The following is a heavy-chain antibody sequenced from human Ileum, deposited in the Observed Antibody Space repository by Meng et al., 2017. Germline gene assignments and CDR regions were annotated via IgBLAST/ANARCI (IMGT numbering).Heavy chain of an antibody. CDR1: GGSFRGYS. Sequence: QVPLQPLGAGLLKPSETLSLTCAVYGGSFRGYSWSWIRQPPGQGLEWIGEINHSGSTNYNPSLKSRVTISVDTSKNQFSLKLSSVTAADTAVYYCSRTSYYDNSGYYPGWGQGTLVTVSS. V-gene: IGHV4-34*01. CDR2: INHSGST. CDR3: SRTSYYDNSGYYPG. D-gene: IGHD3-22*01. J-gene: IGHJ4*02.